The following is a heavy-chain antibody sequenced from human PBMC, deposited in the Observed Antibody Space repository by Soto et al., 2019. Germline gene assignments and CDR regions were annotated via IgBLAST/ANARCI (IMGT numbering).Heavy chain of an antibody. CDR3: VKDLALMGDY. CDR1: GFKFSDYG. Sequence: QVHLVESGGGVVQPGTSLRLSCRASGFKFSDYGMDWVRQAPGKGLEWVSRVLYDGSKKYYADSVKGRFTISRDNPRNTPYLQMDSPRAEDTGVYYCVKDLALMGDYWGQGTPVTAPS. J-gene: IGHJ4*02. D-gene: IGHD3-16*01. V-gene: IGHV3-30*18. CDR2: VLYDGSKK.